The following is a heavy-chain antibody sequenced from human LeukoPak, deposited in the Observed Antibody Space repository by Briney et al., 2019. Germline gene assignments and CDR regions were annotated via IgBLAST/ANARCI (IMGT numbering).Heavy chain of an antibody. CDR2: ISAYNGNT. J-gene: IGHJ6*02. D-gene: IGHD2-2*01. V-gene: IGHV1-18*01. Sequence: ASVKVSCKASGYTFTSYGISWVRQAPGQGLEWKGWISAYNGNTNYAQKLQGRVTMTTDTSTSTAYMELRSLRSDDTAVYYCARYCSSTSCGYYYYGMDVWGQGTTVTVSS. CDR1: GYTFTSYG. CDR3: ARYCSSTSCGYYYYGMDV.